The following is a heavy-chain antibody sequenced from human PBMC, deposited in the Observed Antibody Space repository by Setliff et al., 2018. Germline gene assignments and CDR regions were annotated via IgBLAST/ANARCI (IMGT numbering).Heavy chain of an antibody. D-gene: IGHD2-15*01. J-gene: IGHJ3*02. CDR3: ATPRSGIIDAFDI. CDR1: GYTFTSYA. Sequence: ASVKVSCKASGYTFTSYAMNWVRQAPGQGLEWMGWISAYNGNTNYAQKFQGRVTMTEDTSTDTAYMELSSLRSEDTAVYYCATPRSGIIDAFDIWGQGTMVTVSS. CDR2: ISAYNGNT. V-gene: IGHV1-18*01.